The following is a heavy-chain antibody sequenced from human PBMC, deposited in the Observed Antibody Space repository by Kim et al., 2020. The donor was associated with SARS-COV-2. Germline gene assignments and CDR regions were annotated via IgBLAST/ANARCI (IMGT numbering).Heavy chain of an antibody. CDR2: IDPSNGDT. D-gene: IGHD2-8*01. CDR1: GYTFRAYY. CDR3: ARFEGVQAAFDY. J-gene: IGHJ4*02. Sequence: ASVKVSCKTSGYTFRAYYIHWVRQTAGQGLEWVGRIDPSNGDTNYAQKFQGRVTMTRDTSINTAYMELRRLRSDYTAIYFCARFEGVQAAFDYWGQGTRVTVSS. V-gene: IGHV1-2*06.